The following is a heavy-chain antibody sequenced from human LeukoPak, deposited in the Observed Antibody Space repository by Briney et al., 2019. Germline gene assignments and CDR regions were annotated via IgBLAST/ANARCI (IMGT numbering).Heavy chain of an antibody. J-gene: IGHJ3*02. CDR1: RFSFSSYS. D-gene: IGHD3-22*01. Sequence: GGSLRLSCAASRFSFSSYSMNWVRQAPGKGLEWVSSISSSSSYIYYADSVKGRFTISRDNAKNSLYLQMNSLRAEDTAVYYCVRSHPYYDISGYYAVLVFDIWGQGTMVTVSS. CDR3: VRSHPYYDISGYYAVLVFDI. V-gene: IGHV3-21*01. CDR2: ISSSSSYI.